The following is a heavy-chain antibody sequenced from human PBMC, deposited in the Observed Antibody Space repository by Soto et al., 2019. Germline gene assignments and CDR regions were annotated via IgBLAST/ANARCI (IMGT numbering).Heavy chain of an antibody. J-gene: IGHJ6*02. CDR1: GYSFTSDW. D-gene: IGHD6-13*01. CDR2: IYPGDSDT. CDR3: ARLGEQQLVKMGYYYYGMDV. Sequence: GESLKISCKGSGYSFTSDWIGWVRQMPGKGLEWMGIIYPGDSDTRYSPSFQGHVTISADKSISTAYLQWSSLKASDTAMYYYARLGEQQLVKMGYYYYGMDVWGQGTTVTVS. V-gene: IGHV5-51*01.